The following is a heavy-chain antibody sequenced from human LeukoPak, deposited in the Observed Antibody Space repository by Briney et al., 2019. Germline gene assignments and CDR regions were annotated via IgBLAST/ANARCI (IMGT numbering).Heavy chain of an antibody. CDR1: GGSISSYY. CDR2: IYYSGST. J-gene: IGHJ5*02. D-gene: IGHD3-10*01. CDR3: ARGSVVRGEANWFDP. Sequence: SETLCLTCTVSGGSISSYYWSWIRQPPGKGLEWIGYIYYSGSTNYNPSLKSRVTISVDTSKNQFSLKLSSVTAADTAVYYCARGSVVRGEANWFDPWGQGTLVTVSS. V-gene: IGHV4-59*01.